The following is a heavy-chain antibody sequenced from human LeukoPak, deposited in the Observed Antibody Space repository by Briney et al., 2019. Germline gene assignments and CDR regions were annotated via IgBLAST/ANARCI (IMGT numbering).Heavy chain of an antibody. Sequence: AGGSLRLSCTASGFTFGDYSMTWFRQAPGKGLEWVSFIRNKASGGTTEHAASVRGRFTTSRDDPKSIAYLQMNSLKTEDTALYYCTRDRIMTDLWGQGTLVTASS. CDR1: GFTFGDYS. CDR2: IRNKASGGTT. J-gene: IGHJ5*02. CDR3: TRDRIMTDL. D-gene: IGHD2-15*01. V-gene: IGHV3-49*03.